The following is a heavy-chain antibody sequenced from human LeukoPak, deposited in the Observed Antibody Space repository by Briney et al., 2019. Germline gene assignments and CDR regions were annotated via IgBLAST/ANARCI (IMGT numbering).Heavy chain of an antibody. CDR3: ARESAPATRYYYYYYGMDV. V-gene: IGHV1-46*01. J-gene: IGHJ6*02. CDR1: GYTFTSYY. Sequence: ASVKVSCKASGYTFTSYYMHWVRQAPGQGLEWMGIINPSGGSTSYAQKFQGRVTMTRDTSTSTVYMELSSLRSEDTAVYYCARESAPATRYYYYYYGMDVWGQGTTATVSS. CDR2: INPSGGST. D-gene: IGHD2-15*01.